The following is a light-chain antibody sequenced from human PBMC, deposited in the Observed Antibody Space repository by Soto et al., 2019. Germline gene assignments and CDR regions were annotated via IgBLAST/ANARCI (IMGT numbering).Light chain of an antibody. CDR3: QQYNNWPALT. J-gene: IGKJ4*01. V-gene: IGKV3-15*01. CDR2: GAS. Sequence: EIVMTQSPATLSVSPGERATLSCRASQSVSSNLAWYQQKPGQAPRLLIYGASTLATGIPARFSGSRSGTEFTLTISGLQSEDFAVYYCQQYNNWPALTFGGGTKVEIK. CDR1: QSVSSN.